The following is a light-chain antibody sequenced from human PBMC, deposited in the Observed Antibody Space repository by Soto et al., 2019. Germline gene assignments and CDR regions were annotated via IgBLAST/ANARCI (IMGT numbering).Light chain of an antibody. CDR1: QSVTSSY. CDR2: GAS. CDR3: QQYGSSPA. J-gene: IGKJ4*01. Sequence: EIVLTQSPGTLSLSPGERATLSCRASQSVTSSYLAWYQQKPGQAPRRLIYGASSRATGIPDRFSGSGSGTDFTITISRLEPDDFAVYYGQQYGSSPAFGGGTKVEIK. V-gene: IGKV3-20*01.